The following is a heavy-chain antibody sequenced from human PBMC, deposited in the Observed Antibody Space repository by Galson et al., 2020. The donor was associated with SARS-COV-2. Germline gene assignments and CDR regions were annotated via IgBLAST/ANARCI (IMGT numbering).Heavy chain of an antibody. Sequence: SETLSLTCTVSGGSISSGGYYWSWIRQHPGKGLEWIGYIYYSGSTYYNPSLKSRVTISVDTSKNQFSLKLSSVTDADTAVYYCARDHGRNYYDFHVWGQGTMVTVSS. D-gene: IGHD3-10*01. V-gene: IGHV4-31*03. CDR2: IYYSGST. CDR1: GGSISSGGYY. J-gene: IGHJ3*01. CDR3: ARDHGRNYYDFHV.